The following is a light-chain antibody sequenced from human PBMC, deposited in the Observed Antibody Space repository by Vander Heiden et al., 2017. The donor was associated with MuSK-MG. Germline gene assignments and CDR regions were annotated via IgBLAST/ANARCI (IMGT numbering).Light chain of an antibody. J-gene: IGKJ1*01. Sequence: DIQMTKSPSSLSASVGDRVTITCRASQSISSYLNWYQQKPGKAPKLLIYAASSLQSGVPSRFSGSGSGTDFTLTISSLQPEDFATYYCQQSYSTPWTFGQGTKVXIK. CDR2: AAS. V-gene: IGKV1-39*01. CDR3: QQSYSTPWT. CDR1: QSISSY.